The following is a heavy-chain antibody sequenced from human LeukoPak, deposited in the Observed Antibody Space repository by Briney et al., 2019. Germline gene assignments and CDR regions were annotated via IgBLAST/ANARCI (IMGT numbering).Heavy chain of an antibody. Sequence: GASVKVSCKASGGTFSSYAISWVRQAPGQGLEWMGRIIPILGIANYAQKFQGRVTITADKSTSTAYMELSSLRSEDTAVYYCARVRQYQRKHYYYGMDVWGQGTTVTVSS. CDR2: IIPILGIA. D-gene: IGHD2-2*01. CDR3: ARVRQYQRKHYYYGMDV. CDR1: GGTFSSYA. J-gene: IGHJ6*02. V-gene: IGHV1-69*04.